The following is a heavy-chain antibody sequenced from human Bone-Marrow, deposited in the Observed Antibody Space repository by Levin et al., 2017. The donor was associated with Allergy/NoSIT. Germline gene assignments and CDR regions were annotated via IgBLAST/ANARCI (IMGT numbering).Heavy chain of an antibody. CDR3: ARGPSQTYSPLRNDAFDI. CDR2: ISSNGNEK. D-gene: IGHD5-12*01. Sequence: GESLKISCSASGFTFSAYSIHWVRQAPGKGLEWVAVISSNGNEKYYADSVKDRFAISRDNSKNTLFLQMSSLKTEDTAVYFCARGPSQTYSPLRNDAFDIWGQGTKVTVSS. J-gene: IGHJ3*02. CDR1: GFTFSAYS. V-gene: IGHV3-30*09.